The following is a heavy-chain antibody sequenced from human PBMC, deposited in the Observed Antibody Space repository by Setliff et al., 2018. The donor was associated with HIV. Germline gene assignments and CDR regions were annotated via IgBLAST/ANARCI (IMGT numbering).Heavy chain of an antibody. CDR2: IIPILNVA. CDR3: ARVLKGYSSSYEAFDI. CDR1: GYTFTTYA. J-gene: IGHJ3*02. D-gene: IGHD6-13*01. Sequence: SVKVSCKASGYTFTTYAFSWVRQAPGQGLEWMGGIIPILNVAKYPQKFHGRVTITADKSTSTVYMELSSLRSEDTAMYYCARVLKGYSSSYEAFDIWGQGTKVTVSS. V-gene: IGHV1-69*10.